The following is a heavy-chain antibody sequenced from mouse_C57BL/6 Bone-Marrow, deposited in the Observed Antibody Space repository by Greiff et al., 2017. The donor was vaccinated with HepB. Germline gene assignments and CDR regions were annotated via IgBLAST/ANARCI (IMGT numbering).Heavy chain of an antibody. CDR1: GYTFTSYW. CDR3: ARKDYYWFAY. J-gene: IGHJ3*01. Sequence: VQLQQPGAELAKPGASVKLSCKASGYTFTSYWMHWVKQRPGRGLEWIGYINPSSGYTKYNQKFKDKATLTADKTSRTAYMQLSSLTYEDSAVYYCARKDYYWFAYWGQGTLVTVSA. D-gene: IGHD1-1*01. CDR2: INPSSGYT. V-gene: IGHV1-7*01.